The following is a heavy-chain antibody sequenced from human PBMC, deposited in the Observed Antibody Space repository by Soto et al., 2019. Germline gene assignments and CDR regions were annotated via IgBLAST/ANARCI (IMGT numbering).Heavy chain of an antibody. CDR2: IYYSGST. D-gene: IGHD2-15*01. V-gene: IGHV4-30-4*01. CDR1: GGSISSGDYY. CDR3: ARDHCVGGSCSYLGYYGMDV. Sequence: QVQLQESGPGLVKPSQTLSLTCTVSGGSISSGDYYWSWIRQPPGKGLEWIGYIYYSGSTYYNPSLKSRVTISVDTAKNQFSLKLSSVTAADTAVYYCARDHCVGGSCSYLGYYGMDVWGQGTTVTVSS. J-gene: IGHJ6*02.